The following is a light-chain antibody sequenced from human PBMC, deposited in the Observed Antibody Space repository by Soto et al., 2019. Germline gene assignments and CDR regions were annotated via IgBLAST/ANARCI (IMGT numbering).Light chain of an antibody. CDR3: QQSYNSPPIT. Sequence: DIQMTQSPSTLSTSVGDRVTITCRAGQSIFSSLNWYQQRPGKAPTLLIYAASSLQSGVAARFRGSGYGKDFALTITSLQPEDFEIYYCQQSYNSPPITFGKGTRLEIK. CDR2: AAS. J-gene: IGKJ5*01. V-gene: IGKV1-39*01. CDR1: QSIFSS.